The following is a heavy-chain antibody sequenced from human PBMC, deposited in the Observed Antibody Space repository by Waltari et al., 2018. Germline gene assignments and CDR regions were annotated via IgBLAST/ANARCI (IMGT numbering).Heavy chain of an antibody. CDR1: GFTFSSYS. CDR2: SRGDSGSI. Sequence: EVQLVESGGGLVQPGGSLRLSCAASGFTFSSYSMNWFRQAPGKGLEGVSYSRGDSGSIHYADSVKCRITVSRDNAKNSLYLQMSSLTAEDTAVFYCARDRDWAFDIWGQGTMVTVSS. D-gene: IGHD2-21*01. CDR3: ARDRDWAFDI. J-gene: IGHJ3*02. V-gene: IGHV3-48*04.